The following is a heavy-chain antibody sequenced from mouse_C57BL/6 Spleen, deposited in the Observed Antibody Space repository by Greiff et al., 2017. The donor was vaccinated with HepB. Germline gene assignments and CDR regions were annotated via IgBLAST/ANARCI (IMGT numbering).Heavy chain of an antibody. V-gene: IGHV1-82*01. J-gene: IGHJ4*01. CDR3: ARDSIYYYGSSYDAMDY. D-gene: IGHD1-1*01. CDR1: GYAFSSSW. Sequence: VQLQQSGPELVKPGASVKISCKASGYAFSSSWMNWVKQRPGKGLEWIGRIYPGDGDTNYNGKFKGKATLTADKSSSTAYMQLSSLTSEDSAVYFCARDSIYYYGSSYDAMDYWGQGTSVTVSS. CDR2: IYPGDGDT.